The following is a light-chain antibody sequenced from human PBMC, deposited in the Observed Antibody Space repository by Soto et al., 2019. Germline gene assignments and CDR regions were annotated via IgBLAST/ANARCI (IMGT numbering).Light chain of an antibody. CDR1: SSDVGFYNY. CDR3: SSYTTSSTRV. V-gene: IGLV2-14*01. Sequence: QSVLTQPASVSGSPGQSIAISCTGSSSDVGFYNYFSWYQQHPGEVPKLIIFEVSNRPSGVSNRFSGSKSGNTASLTISGLQAEDEAAYYCSSYTTSSTRVFGTGTKLTVL. J-gene: IGLJ1*01. CDR2: EVS.